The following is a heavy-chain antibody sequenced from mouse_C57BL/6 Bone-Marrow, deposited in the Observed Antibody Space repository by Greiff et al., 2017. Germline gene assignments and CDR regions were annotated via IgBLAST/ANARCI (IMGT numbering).Heavy chain of an antibody. Sequence: QVQLQQPGAELVKPGASVKLSCKASGYTFTSYWMHWVKQRPGQGLEWIGMIHPNSGSTNYNEKFKSKATLTVDKSSSTAYMQLSSLTSEDSAVYYCARSLYYYGSSYWYFDVWGTGTTVPVSS. CDR3: ARSLYYYGSSYWYFDV. J-gene: IGHJ1*03. CDR1: GYTFTSYW. V-gene: IGHV1-64*01. D-gene: IGHD1-1*01. CDR2: IHPNSGST.